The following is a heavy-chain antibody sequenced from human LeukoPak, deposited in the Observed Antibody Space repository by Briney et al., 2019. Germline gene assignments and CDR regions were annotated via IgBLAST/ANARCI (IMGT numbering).Heavy chain of an antibody. Sequence: ASVKVSCKTSGYTFTNYGINWVRQAPGLGLEWMGWISAYNGNTTYAQKLQGRVTVTTDTSTSTAYMELRSLRSDDTAVYYCARDGSGNAAYWGQGTLVTVSS. D-gene: IGHD3-10*01. V-gene: IGHV1-18*01. CDR1: GYTFTNYG. CDR3: ARDGSGNAAY. CDR2: ISAYNGNT. J-gene: IGHJ4*02.